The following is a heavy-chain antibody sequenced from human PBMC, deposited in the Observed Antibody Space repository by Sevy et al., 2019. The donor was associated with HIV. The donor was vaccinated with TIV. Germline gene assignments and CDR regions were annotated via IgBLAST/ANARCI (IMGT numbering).Heavy chain of an antibody. CDR2: IYYSGST. V-gene: IGHV4-59*08. CDR3: ARQVGDIVVAYFDY. CDR1: GGSISSYY. D-gene: IGHD2-15*01. Sequence: SETLSLTCTVSGGSISSYYWSWIRHPPGKGLEWMGYIYYSGSTNYNPSLKSRVTISVDTSKNQFSLKLSSVTAADTAVYYCARQVGDIVVAYFDYWGQGTLVTVSS. J-gene: IGHJ4*02.